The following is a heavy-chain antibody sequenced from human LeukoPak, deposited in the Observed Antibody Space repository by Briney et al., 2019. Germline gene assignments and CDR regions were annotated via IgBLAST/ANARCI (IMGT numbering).Heavy chain of an antibody. D-gene: IGHD6-13*01. J-gene: IGHJ5*02. Sequence: ASVKVPCKASGYTFTSYGINWVRQAPGQGLEWMGWISAYNGNTNYAQTLQGRVTMTTDTSTSTAYMELRSLRSDDTAVYYCARAGGSSWENWFDPWGQGTLVTVSS. V-gene: IGHV1-18*01. CDR1: GYTFTSYG. CDR3: ARAGGSSWENWFDP. CDR2: ISAYNGNT.